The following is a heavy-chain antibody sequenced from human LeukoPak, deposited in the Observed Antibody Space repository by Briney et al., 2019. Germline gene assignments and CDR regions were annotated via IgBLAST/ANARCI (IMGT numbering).Heavy chain of an antibody. D-gene: IGHD3-10*01. CDR2: ISGSGGST. Sequence: PGGSLRLSCAASGFTSSSYAMSWVRQAPGKGLEWVSAISGSGGSTYYADSVKGRFTISRDNSENTLYLQMNSLRAEDTAVYYCARHGSGSQKDYYYGMDVWGQGTTVTVSS. CDR3: ARHGSGSQKDYYYGMDV. V-gene: IGHV3-23*01. J-gene: IGHJ6*02. CDR1: GFTSSSYA.